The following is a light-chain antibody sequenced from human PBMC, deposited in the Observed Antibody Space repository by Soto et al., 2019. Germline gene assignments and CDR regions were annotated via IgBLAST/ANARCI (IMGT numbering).Light chain of an antibody. V-gene: IGKV3D-15*01. CDR2: GAS. J-gene: IGKJ4*01. CDR1: QSVDSN. Sequence: EIVMTQSPATLYVSPGDGATLSCRASQSVDSNLAWYPQKPGQTPRLLIYGASTRPTGIPARFSGSGSGTDCTLTIISLQSEDYAVYYCQQYNDWPLTFGGGKKV. CDR3: QQYNDWPLT.